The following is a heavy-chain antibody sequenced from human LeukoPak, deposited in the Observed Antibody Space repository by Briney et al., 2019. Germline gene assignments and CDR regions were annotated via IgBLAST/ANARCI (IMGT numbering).Heavy chain of an antibody. CDR2: ITTNNGNT. J-gene: IGHJ4*02. CDR1: GYTFTSYP. Sequence: ASVKVSCKASGYTFTSYPISWVRQPPGQGLEWMGWITTNNGNTKYAQKLQGRVTMTTDTSTSTVYMDLRGLRSDDTAVYYCARGYDYGDYVGDFDYWGQGTLVSVSS. D-gene: IGHD4-17*01. V-gene: IGHV1-18*01. CDR3: ARGYDYGDYVGDFDY.